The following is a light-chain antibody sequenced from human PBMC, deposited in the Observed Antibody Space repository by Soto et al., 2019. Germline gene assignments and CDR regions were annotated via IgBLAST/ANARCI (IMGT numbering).Light chain of an antibody. CDR2: DVS. V-gene: IGLV2-14*01. Sequence: HSALTQSASVSGSPGQSITISCTGTSSDVGGYNYVSWYQQHPGKAPKFMIYDVSNRPSGVSNRFSGSKSGNTASLTISGLQAEDEADYYCSSYTTSNTRQIVFGTGTKLTVL. CDR1: SSDVGGYNY. CDR3: SSYTTSNTRQIV. J-gene: IGLJ1*01.